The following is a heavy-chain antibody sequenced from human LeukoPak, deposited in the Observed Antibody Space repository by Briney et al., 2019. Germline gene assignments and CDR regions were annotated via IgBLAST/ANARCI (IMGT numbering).Heavy chain of an antibody. Sequence: GGSLRLSCAASGFTFSSYSMNWVRQAPGPGLEPVSSISSSSSYIYYADSVKGRFTISRDNAKNSLYLQMNSLRAEDTAVYYCARDNQDIVVVVAATGSAGYGMDVWGKGTTVTVSS. CDR3: ARDNQDIVVVVAATGSAGYGMDV. J-gene: IGHJ6*04. CDR1: GFTFSSYS. CDR2: ISSSSSYI. D-gene: IGHD2-15*01. V-gene: IGHV3-21*01.